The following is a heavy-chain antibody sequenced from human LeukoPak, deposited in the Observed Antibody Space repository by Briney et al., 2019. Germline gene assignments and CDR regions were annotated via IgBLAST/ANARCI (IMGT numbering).Heavy chain of an antibody. CDR1: GLTSPSSA. CDR3: AAPSRIQLDY. D-gene: IGHD5-18*01. Sequence: GTSVKVSCKASGLTSPSSAVQWVRQARGHRLEWIGWIVVGSGNTNYAQKFQERVTITRDMSTSTAYMELSSLRSEDTAVYYCAAPSRIQLDYWGQGTLVTVSS. CDR2: IVVGSGNT. J-gene: IGHJ4*02. V-gene: IGHV1-58*01.